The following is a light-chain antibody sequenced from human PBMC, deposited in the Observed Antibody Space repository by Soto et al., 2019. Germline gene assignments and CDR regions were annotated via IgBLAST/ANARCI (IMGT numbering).Light chain of an antibody. Sequence: EIVWTQSPGTLSLSPGGRATLACRASQSVSSGYLAWYQQKPGQAPRLLIYDASSRATGIPDRFSGSGSGTDFTLTISRLEPEDFAVYYCQQYGSSPRTFGQGTKV. CDR2: DAS. J-gene: IGKJ1*01. CDR1: QSVSSGY. V-gene: IGKV3-20*01. CDR3: QQYGSSPRT.